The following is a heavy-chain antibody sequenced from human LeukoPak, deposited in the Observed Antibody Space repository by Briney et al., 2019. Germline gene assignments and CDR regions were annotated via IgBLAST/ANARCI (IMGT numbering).Heavy chain of an antibody. J-gene: IGHJ4*02. D-gene: IGHD3-16*01. CDR3: AGAEYYGSSIDY. Sequence: GGSLRLSCAASGFIVNKLYMNWVRQAPGKGLESVSIIYRSGDTYYGDSVKGRFTISRDSSKNTLHLQMNSLRVEDTAIYYCAGAEYYGSSIDYWGQGTLVTVSS. CDR2: IYRSGDT. V-gene: IGHV3-53*01. CDR1: GFIVNKLY.